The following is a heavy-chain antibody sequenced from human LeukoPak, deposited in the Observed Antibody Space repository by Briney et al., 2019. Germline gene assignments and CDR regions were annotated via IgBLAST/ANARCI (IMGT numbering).Heavy chain of an antibody. D-gene: IGHD1-26*01. V-gene: IGHV1-18*01. CDR2: ISSYNGNT. CDR3: AREYSGSYYFDY. CDR1: GYTFTSYG. Sequence: GASVKVSCKASGYTFTSYGISWVRQAPGQGLEWMGWISSYNGNTNYAQKLQGRVTMTTDTSTTTAYMELSRLRSDDTAVYYCAREYSGSYYFDYWGQGTLVTVSS. J-gene: IGHJ4*02.